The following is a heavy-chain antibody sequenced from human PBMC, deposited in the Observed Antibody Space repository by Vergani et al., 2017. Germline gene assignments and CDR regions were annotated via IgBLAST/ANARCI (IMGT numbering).Heavy chain of an antibody. J-gene: IGHJ6*03. CDR2: IWYDGSNK. CDR1: GFTFSSYG. V-gene: IGHV3-33*01. CDR3: ARGPDYGGNVPSYYMDV. Sequence: QVQLVESGGGVVQPGRSLRLSCAASGFTFSSYGMHWVRQAPGKGLEWVAVIWYDGSNKYYADSVKGRFTISGDNSKNTLYLQMNSLRAEDTAVYYCARGPDYGGNVPSYYMDVWGKGTTVTVSS. D-gene: IGHD4-23*01.